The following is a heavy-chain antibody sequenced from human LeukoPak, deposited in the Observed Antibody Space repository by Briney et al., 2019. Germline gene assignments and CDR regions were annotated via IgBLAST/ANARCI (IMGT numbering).Heavy chain of an antibody. D-gene: IGHD3-10*01. J-gene: IGHJ4*02. CDR1: GFTFSSYG. V-gene: IGHV3-30*18. CDR3: AKISHGSGSYYFDY. Sequence: PGRSLRLSCAASGFTFSSYGMHWVRQAPGKGLEWVAVISYDGSNTYYADSVKGRFTISRDNSKNTLYLQMNSLRAEDTAVYYCAKISHGSGSYYFDYWGQGTLVTVSS. CDR2: ISYDGSNT.